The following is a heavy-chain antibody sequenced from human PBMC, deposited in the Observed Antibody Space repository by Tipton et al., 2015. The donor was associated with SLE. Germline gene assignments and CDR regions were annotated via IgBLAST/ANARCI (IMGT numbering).Heavy chain of an antibody. V-gene: IGHV3-23*03. D-gene: IGHD2-8*02. CDR1: GFTFNSYA. CDR2: IYNDGST. J-gene: IGHJ1*01. CDR3: AKDWGTGDVYYFQH. Sequence: SLRLSCATSGFTFNSYAMSWVRQAPGKGLEWVSVIYNDGSTHYADSVKGRFTISKETSKNTLYLQMNSLRAEDTAVYYCAKDWGTGDVYYFQHWGQGTLVTVSS.